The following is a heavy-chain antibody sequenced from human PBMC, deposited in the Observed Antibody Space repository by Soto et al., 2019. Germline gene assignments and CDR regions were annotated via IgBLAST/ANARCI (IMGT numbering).Heavy chain of an antibody. CDR3: AREGNCSSTSCSHYYYYGMDV. CDR2: ISAYNGNT. Sequence: QVQLVQSGAEVKKPGASVKVSCKASGYTFTSYGISWVRQAPGQGLEWMGWISAYNGNTNYAQKLQGRVTMTTDTSTSTDYMELRSLRSDDPAVYYCAREGNCSSTSCSHYYYYGMDVWGQWTTVTVSS. J-gene: IGHJ6*02. D-gene: IGHD2-2*01. V-gene: IGHV1-18*01. CDR1: GYTFTSYG.